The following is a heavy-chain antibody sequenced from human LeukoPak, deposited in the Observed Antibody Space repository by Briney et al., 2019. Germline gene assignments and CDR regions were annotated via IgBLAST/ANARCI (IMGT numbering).Heavy chain of an antibody. Sequence: EASVKVSCKASGGTFSTYAISWVRQAPGQGLEWMGGIIPIFGTANYAQKFQGRVTITADKSTSTAYMELSSLRSEDTAVYYCARGIAARLDWFDPWGQGTLVTVSS. CDR2: IIPIFGTA. CDR3: ARGIAARLDWFDP. V-gene: IGHV1-69*06. D-gene: IGHD6-6*01. J-gene: IGHJ5*02. CDR1: GGTFSTYA.